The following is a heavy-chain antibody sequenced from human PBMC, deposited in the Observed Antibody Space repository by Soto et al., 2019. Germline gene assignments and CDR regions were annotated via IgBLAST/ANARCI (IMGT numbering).Heavy chain of an antibody. V-gene: IGHV6-1*01. Sequence: SQTLSLTCAISGDSVSSNSAAWNWIRQSPSRGLEWLGRTYYRSKWYNDYAVSVKSRITINPDTSKNQFSLQLNSVTPEDTAVYYCARDPGYSSSWAYNWFDPWGQGTLVTVSS. D-gene: IGHD6-13*01. CDR1: GDSVSSNSAA. J-gene: IGHJ5*02. CDR2: TYYRSKWYN. CDR3: ARDPGYSSSWAYNWFDP.